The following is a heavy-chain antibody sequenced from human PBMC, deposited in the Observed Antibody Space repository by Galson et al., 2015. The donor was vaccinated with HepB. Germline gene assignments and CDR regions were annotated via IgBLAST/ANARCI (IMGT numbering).Heavy chain of an antibody. Sequence: QSGAEVIKPGESLRISCKGSGYSFTSYWISWVRQMPGKCLEWMGRIDPSDSYTNYSPYFQGHVTISADKSISTAYLQWSSLKASDTAMYSCAIFRGSRSRPVHNWSDPWGQGTLVTVSS. CDR1: GYSFTSYW. CDR2: IDPSDSYT. D-gene: IGHD6-25*01. V-gene: IGHV5-10-1*01. CDR3: AIFRGSRSRPVHNWSDP. J-gene: IGHJ5*02.